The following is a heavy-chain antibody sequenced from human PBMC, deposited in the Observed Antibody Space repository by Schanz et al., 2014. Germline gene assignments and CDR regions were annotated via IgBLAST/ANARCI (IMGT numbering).Heavy chain of an antibody. D-gene: IGHD3-22*01. CDR3: AREVGLYDRGWFDP. J-gene: IGHJ5*02. Sequence: QVLQVQSGSELKKPGTSVKVSCKASGYTFNNYTYVMIWVRQAPGQGLEWMGRIIPVLAIADYAQKFQGRVTITADKSASTASMELSSLRSEDTAVYYCAREVGLYDRGWFDPWGQGTLVTVSS. CDR1: GYTFNNYT. V-gene: IGHV1-69*08. CDR2: IIPVLAIA.